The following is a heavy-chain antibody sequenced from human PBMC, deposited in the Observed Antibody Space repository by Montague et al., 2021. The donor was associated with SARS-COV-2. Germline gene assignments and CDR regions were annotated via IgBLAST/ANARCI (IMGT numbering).Heavy chain of an antibody. J-gene: IGHJ6*02. CDR3: AKDITLSSSWIDYYYYYGMDV. CDR2: ISGDGGST. CDR1: GFTFDDYA. D-gene: IGHD6-13*01. Sequence: SLRLSCAASGFTFDDYAMHWVRQAPGKGLEWVSLISGDGGSTYYAESVKGRFTISRDNSKNSLYLQMNSLRTEDTALYYCAKDITLSSSWIDYYYYYGMDVWGQGTTVTVSS. V-gene: IGHV3-43*02.